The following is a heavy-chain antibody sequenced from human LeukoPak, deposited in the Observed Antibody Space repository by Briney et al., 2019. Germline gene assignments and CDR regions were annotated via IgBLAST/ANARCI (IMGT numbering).Heavy chain of an antibody. CDR1: GGTFSSYA. CDR3: ATELYYYDSSGFAY. CDR2: IITIFGTA. Sequence: SVKVSCKASGGTFSSYAISWVRQAPGQGLEWMGWIITIFGTANYAQKFQGRVTITTDESTSTAYMELSSLRSEDTAVYYCATELYYYDSSGFAYWGQGTLVTVSS. D-gene: IGHD3-22*01. V-gene: IGHV1-69*05. J-gene: IGHJ4*02.